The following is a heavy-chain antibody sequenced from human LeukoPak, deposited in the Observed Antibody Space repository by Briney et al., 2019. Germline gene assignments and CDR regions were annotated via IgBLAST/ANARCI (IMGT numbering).Heavy chain of an antibody. D-gene: IGHD5-24*01. CDR3: ARVRLATRGDAFDI. V-gene: IGHV3-21*01. CDR2: ISSSSSYI. CDR1: GFTFSSYS. J-gene: IGHJ3*02. Sequence: GGSLRLSCAASGFTFSSYSMNWVRQAPGKGLEWVSSISSSSSYIYYADSVKGRFTISRDNAKNSLYLQMNSLRAEDTAVYYCARVRLATRGDAFDIWGQGTMVTVSS.